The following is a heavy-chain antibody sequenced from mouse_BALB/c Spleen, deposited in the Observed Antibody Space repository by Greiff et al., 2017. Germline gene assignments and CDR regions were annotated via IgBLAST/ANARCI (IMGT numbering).Heavy chain of an antibody. J-gene: IGHJ2*01. D-gene: IGHD3-2*01. CDR2: ISSGSSTI. CDR3: ARDSSGYTGFYYFDY. V-gene: IGHV5-17*02. CDR1: GFTFSSFG. Sequence: VESGGGLVQPGGSRKLSCAASGFTFSSFGMHWVRQAPEKGLEWVAYISSGSSTIYYADTVKGRFTISRDNPKNTLFLQMTSLRSEDTAMYYCARDSSGYTGFYYFDYWGQGTTLTVSS.